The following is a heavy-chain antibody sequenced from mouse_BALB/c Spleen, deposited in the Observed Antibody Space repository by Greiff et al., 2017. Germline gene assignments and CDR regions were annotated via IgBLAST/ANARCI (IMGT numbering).Heavy chain of an antibody. D-gene: IGHD4-1*01. CDR3: ARKGHWDVFDY. V-gene: IGHV1S29*02. CDR2: IYPYNGGT. Sequence: EVQLQQSGAELVKPGASVKISCKASGYTFTDYNMHWVKQSHGKSLEWIGYIYPYNGGTGYNQKFKSKATLTVDNSSSTAYMELRSLTSEDSAVYYCARKGHWDVFDYWGQGTTLTVSS. J-gene: IGHJ2*01. CDR1: GYTFTDYN.